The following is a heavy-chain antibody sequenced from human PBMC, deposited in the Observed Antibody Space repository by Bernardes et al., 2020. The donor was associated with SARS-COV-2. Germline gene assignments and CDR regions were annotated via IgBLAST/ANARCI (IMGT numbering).Heavy chain of an antibody. Sequence: ASFQVSCKASGYTFTGYYMHWVRQAPGQGLEWMGWINPTSGGTTYAQKFQGRVTMTRDTSISTAYMELSRLRSDDTAVYYCAIPPTNYDRYGMDVWGQGTTVTGSS. J-gene: IGHJ6*02. CDR2: INPTSGGT. V-gene: IGHV1-2*02. CDR3: AIPPTNYDRYGMDV. D-gene: IGHD3-22*01. CDR1: GYTFTGYY.